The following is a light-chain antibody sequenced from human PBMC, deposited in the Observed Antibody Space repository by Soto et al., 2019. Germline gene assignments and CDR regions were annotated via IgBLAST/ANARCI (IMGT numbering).Light chain of an antibody. Sequence: QSVLTQPPSASGTPGQTVTISCSGSSSNIAPNTVNWYQHHPGAAPQLLIFANDRRPSGVPDRISGPRPGTSASPAISGLQSEEGADYYCAAWDNSPNGYVFGTGTKLTVL. CDR3: AAWDNSPNGYV. CDR2: AND. CDR1: SSNIAPNT. V-gene: IGLV1-44*01. J-gene: IGLJ1*01.